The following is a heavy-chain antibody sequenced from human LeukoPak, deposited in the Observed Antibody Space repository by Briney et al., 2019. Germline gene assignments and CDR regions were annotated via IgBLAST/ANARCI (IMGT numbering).Heavy chain of an antibody. V-gene: IGHV1-2*02. CDR1: GYTFTGYY. Sequence: ASVKVSCKASGYTFTGYYMHWVRQAPGQGLEWVGWINPNSGGTNYAQKFQGRVTMTRDTSISTAYMELSRLRSDDTAVYYCARDPYDSSGYNFDYWGQGTLVTVSS. D-gene: IGHD3-22*01. J-gene: IGHJ4*02. CDR3: ARDPYDSSGYNFDY. CDR2: INPNSGGT.